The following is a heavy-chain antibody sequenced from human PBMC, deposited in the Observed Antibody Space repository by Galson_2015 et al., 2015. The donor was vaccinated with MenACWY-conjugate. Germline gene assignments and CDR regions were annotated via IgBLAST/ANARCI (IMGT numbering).Heavy chain of an antibody. D-gene: IGHD6-13*01. CDR2: IYYSGST. J-gene: IGHJ4*02. CDR3: ARHLWSYNTNWYYYYFDY. CDR1: GGSISSYY. V-gene: IGHV4-59*08. Sequence: ETLSLACTVSGGSISSYYWSWIRRSPGKGLEWIGYIYYSGSTNYNPSLKSRVTISVDTSKNQFSLNLSSVTAADTAVYYCARHLWSYNTNWYYYYFDYWGQGTLVTVSS.